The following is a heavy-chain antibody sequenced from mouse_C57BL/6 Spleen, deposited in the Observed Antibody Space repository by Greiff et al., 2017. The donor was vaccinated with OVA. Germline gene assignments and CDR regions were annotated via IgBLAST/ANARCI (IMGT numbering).Heavy chain of an antibody. CDR2: IRSKSNNYAT. Sequence: EVQGVESGGGLVQPKGSLKLSCAASGFSFNTYAMNWVRQAPGKGLEWVARIRSKSNNYATYYADSVKDRFTISRDDSDSMLYLQMNHLKTADTAVYDCERHSSSYAMDYWGQGTSVTVSS. V-gene: IGHV10-1*01. CDR3: ERHSSSYAMDY. D-gene: IGHD1-1*01. J-gene: IGHJ4*01. CDR1: GFSFNTYA.